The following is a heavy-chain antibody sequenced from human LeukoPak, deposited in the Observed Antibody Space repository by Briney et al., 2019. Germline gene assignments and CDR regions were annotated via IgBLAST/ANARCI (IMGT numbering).Heavy chain of an antibody. CDR1: GFTFSGYG. J-gene: IGHJ4*02. D-gene: IGHD6-13*01. CDR2: IRYDGSNK. CDR3: VKDLLSSSWYYFEC. Sequence: PGGSLRLSCAASGFTFSGYGMHWVRQAPGKGLEGVAFIRYDGSNKYHADSVKGRFTISRDNSKNTVYLQMNSLRVEDTAVYYCVKDLLSSSWYYFECWGQGTLVTVSS. V-gene: IGHV3-30*02.